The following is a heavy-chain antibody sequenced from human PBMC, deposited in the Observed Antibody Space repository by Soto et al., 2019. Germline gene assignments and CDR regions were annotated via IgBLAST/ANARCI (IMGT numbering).Heavy chain of an antibody. CDR2: ISPDGTP. J-gene: IGHJ4*02. CDR3: AKGFGASHSPFDS. Sequence: GGSLRLSCAASGLSITDNYMNWVRQPPGKGLEWVSIISPDGTPRDADSVKGRFTTSRDNSKNTLYLQVNSLRVEDTAVYYCAKGFGASHSPFDSWGQGTLVTVSS. CDR1: GLSITDNY. V-gene: IGHV3-53*01. D-gene: IGHD3-16*01.